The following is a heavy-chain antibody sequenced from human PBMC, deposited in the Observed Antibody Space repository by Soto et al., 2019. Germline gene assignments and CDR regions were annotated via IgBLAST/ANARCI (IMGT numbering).Heavy chain of an antibody. CDR3: ARMGDIVLVPAAMNYYYGMDV. CDR2: ISYDGSNK. Sequence: GGSLRLSCAASGFTIKNYAMHWVRQAPGKGLEWVAVISYDGSNKYYADSVKGRFTISRDNSKNTLYLQMNSLRAEDTAVYYCARMGDIVLVPAAMNYYYGMDVWGQGTKVTVSS. CDR1: GFTIKNYA. D-gene: IGHD2-2*01. V-gene: IGHV3-30-3*01. J-gene: IGHJ6*02.